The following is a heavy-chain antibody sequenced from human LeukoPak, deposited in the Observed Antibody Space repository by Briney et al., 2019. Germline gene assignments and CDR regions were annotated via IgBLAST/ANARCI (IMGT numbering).Heavy chain of an antibody. Sequence: KPSETLSLTCTVSGGSISSYYWSWIRQPPGKGLEWIGYIYYSGSTNYNPSLKSRVTISVDTSKNQFSLKLSSVTAADTAVHYCARGTYDSSGYYPLYDWFDPWGQGTLVTVSS. V-gene: IGHV4-59*12. D-gene: IGHD3-22*01. CDR2: IYYSGST. CDR3: ARGTYDSSGYYPLYDWFDP. J-gene: IGHJ5*02. CDR1: GGSISSYY.